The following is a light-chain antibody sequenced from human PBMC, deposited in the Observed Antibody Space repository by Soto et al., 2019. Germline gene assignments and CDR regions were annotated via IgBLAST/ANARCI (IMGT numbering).Light chain of an antibody. V-gene: IGKV1-5*01. J-gene: IGKJ1*01. CDR3: QQYNSYST. Sequence: DIQMTQSPSTLSASVGDRVTITCRASQSISSWLAWYQQKPGKAPKLLIYDASSFESGVPSRFSGSGSGTEFTLTISSLQPDDFATYYRQQYNSYSTFGQGTKVDIK. CDR1: QSISSW. CDR2: DAS.